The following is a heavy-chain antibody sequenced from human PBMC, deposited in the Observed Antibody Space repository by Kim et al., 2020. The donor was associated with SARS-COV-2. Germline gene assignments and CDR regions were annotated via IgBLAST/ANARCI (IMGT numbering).Heavy chain of an antibody. J-gene: IGHJ3*02. V-gene: IGHV3-48*02. Sequence: GGSLRLSCATTGFIFSAYDMNWVRQAPGKGLEWLSFITKSSTTIYYADSVEGRFTISRDNAKNSLFLQMNSLRDEDTALYYCVRERMGGAFDMWGQGTMVTVSS. D-gene: IGHD3-16*01. CDR1: GFIFSAYD. CDR2: ITKSSTTI. CDR3: VRERMGGAFDM.